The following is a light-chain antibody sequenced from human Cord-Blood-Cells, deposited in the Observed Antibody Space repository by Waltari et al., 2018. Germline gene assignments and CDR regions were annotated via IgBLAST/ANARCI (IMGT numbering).Light chain of an antibody. V-gene: IGKV1-39*01. CDR3: QQSYSTPRT. CDR2: AAA. CDR1: QSISSY. Sequence: IQMTQSPSSLSESVGARVTITCRASQSISSYLNWYQQKPGKAPKLLIYAAASLQSGVPSRFSGSGSGTDVTLTISSLQPEDFATYYCQQSYSTPRTFGQGTKVQIK. J-gene: IGKJ1*01.